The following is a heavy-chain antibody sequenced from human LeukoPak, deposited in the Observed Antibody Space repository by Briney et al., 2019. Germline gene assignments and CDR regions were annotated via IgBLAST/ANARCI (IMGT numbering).Heavy chain of an antibody. CDR2: INPSGGST. D-gene: IGHD6-13*01. CDR1: GYTFTSYY. Sequence: GSVRVSCKASGYTFTSYYMHWVRQAPRQGLERMGIINPSGGSTSYAQKFQGRVTMTRDTSTSTVYMELSSLRSEDTAVYSCARVRGSSWPAYYWGQGTLVTVSS. CDR3: ARVRGSSWPAYY. J-gene: IGHJ4*02. V-gene: IGHV1-46*01.